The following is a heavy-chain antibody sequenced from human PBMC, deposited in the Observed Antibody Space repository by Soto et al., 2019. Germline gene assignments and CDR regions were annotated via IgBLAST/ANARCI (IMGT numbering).Heavy chain of an antibody. J-gene: IGHJ6*02. V-gene: IGHV4-30-4*01. Sequence: SQTLSLTCTVSGGSLNSGDYYWTWVRQPPGKGLEWIGNIFHSGSTYYTPSLQSRVTISLDTSKNHFSLKLSSVTPADTAVYYCARHRYYGSGTYYHSYSAMHVWGQGTTLTVS. CDR3: ARHRYYGSGTYYHSYSAMHV. CDR1: GGSLNSGDYY. D-gene: IGHD3-10*01. CDR2: IFHSGST.